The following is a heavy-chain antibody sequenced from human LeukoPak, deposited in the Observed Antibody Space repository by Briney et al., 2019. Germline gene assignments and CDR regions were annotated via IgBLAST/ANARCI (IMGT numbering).Heavy chain of an antibody. CDR3: ARAGPLMVRGSWYFDY. J-gene: IGHJ4*02. V-gene: IGHV4-4*02. D-gene: IGHD3-10*01. CDR1: GGSISSSNW. CDR2: IYHSGST. Sequence: PSGTLSLTCAVSGGSISSSNWWSWVRQPPGKGLEWIGEIYHSGSTNYNPSLKSRVTISVDKSKNRFSLKLSSVTAADTAVYYCARAGPLMVRGSWYFDYWGQGTLVTVSS.